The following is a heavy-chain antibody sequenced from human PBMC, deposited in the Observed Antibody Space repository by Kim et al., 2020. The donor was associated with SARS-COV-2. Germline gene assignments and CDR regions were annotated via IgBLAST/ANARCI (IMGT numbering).Heavy chain of an antibody. CDR3: ARGALEIFGVVGWFDP. J-gene: IGHJ5*02. V-gene: IGHV4-59*13. CDR2: IYYSGST. Sequence: SETLSLTYTVSGGSISSYYWSWIRQPPGKGLEWIGYIYYSGSTNYNPSLKSRVTISVDTSKNQFSLKLSSVTAADTAVYYCARGALEIFGVVGWFDPWGQGTLVTASS. D-gene: IGHD3-3*01. CDR1: GGSISSYY.